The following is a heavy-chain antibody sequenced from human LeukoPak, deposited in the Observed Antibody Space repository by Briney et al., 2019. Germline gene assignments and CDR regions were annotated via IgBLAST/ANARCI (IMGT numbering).Heavy chain of an antibody. Sequence: SETLSLTCTVSGDSISTSNSYWGWIRQPPGKGLEWIGEINHRGSTNYNPSLKSRVTISVDTSKNQFSLKLNSVTAADTAIYYCARGNMWDYRRYYYYMDVWGKGTTVTVSS. CDR1: GDSISTSNSY. CDR3: ARGNMWDYRRYYYYMDV. D-gene: IGHD4-11*01. J-gene: IGHJ6*03. CDR2: INHRGST. V-gene: IGHV4-39*07.